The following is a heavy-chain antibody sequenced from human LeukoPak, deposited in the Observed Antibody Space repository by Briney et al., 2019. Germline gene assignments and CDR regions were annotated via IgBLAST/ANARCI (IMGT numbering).Heavy chain of an antibody. J-gene: IGHJ4*02. Sequence: ASVKVSCKASGYTFTDYYIHWVRQAPGQGLEWVGWINPRTGGTNYAQKFQGIVTMTGDTSISTAYMELNRLRSDDTATYYCARDRGRVQMVYAIPCDYWGQGTLVTVSS. CDR1: GYTFTDYY. CDR3: ARDRGRVQMVYAIPCDY. V-gene: IGHV1-2*02. D-gene: IGHD2-8*01. CDR2: INPRTGGT.